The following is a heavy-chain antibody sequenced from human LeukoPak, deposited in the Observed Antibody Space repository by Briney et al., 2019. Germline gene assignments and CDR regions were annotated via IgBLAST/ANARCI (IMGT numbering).Heavy chain of an antibody. CDR2: IYYSGST. D-gene: IGHD5-18*01. CDR1: GGSISSYY. Sequence: SETLSLTCTVSGGSISSYYWSWLRQPPGKGLEWIGYIYYSGSTNYNPSLKSRVTISVDTSKNQFSLKLSSVTAADTAVYYCARARGYSYDINWFDPWGQGTLVTVSS. CDR3: ARARGYSYDINWFDP. V-gene: IGHV4-59*01. J-gene: IGHJ5*02.